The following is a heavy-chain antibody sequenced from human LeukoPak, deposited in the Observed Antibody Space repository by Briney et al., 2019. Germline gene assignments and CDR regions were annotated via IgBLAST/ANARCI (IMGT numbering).Heavy chain of an antibody. CDR2: ISSSSSYI. Sequence: GGSLRLSCAASGFTFSSCSMNWVRQAPGKGLEWVSSISSSSSYIYYADSVKGRFTISRDNAKNSLYLQMNSLRAEDTAVYYCARGMITFGGVTGDAFDIWGQGTMVTVSS. CDR3: ARGMITFGGVTGDAFDI. D-gene: IGHD3-16*01. J-gene: IGHJ3*02. V-gene: IGHV3-21*01. CDR1: GFTFSSCS.